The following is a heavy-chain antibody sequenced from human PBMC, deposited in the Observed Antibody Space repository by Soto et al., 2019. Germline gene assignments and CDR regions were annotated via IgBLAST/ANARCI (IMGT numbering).Heavy chain of an antibody. CDR2: ISYDGSNK. Sequence: GGSLRLSCAASGFTFSSYAMHWVRQAPGKGLEWVAVISYDGSNKYYADSVKGRFTISRDNSKNTLYLQMNSLRAEDTAVYYCARSASSSWLNRGVVDYWGQGTLVTVSS. V-gene: IGHV3-30-3*01. CDR1: GFTFSSYA. CDR3: ARSASSSWLNRGVVDY. J-gene: IGHJ4*02. D-gene: IGHD6-13*01.